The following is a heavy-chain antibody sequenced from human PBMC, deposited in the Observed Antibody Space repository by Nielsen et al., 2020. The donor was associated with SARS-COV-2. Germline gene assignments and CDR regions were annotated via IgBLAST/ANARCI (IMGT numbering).Heavy chain of an antibody. CDR3: ATSILYGLDV. D-gene: IGHD2-2*02. V-gene: IGHV3-7*03. CDR2: IKEDGSEE. Sequence: GGSLRLSCAASGFTFFNYWMTWARQAPGKGLEWVANIKEDGSEEYYVDFVRGRFTISRDNARNSLYLQMNRLRGEDTAVYYCATSILYGLDVWGQGTTVTVSS. J-gene: IGHJ6*02. CDR1: GFTFFNYW.